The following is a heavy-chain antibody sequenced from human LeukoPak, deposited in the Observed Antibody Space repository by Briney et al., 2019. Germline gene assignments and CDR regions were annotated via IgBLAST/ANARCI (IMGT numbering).Heavy chain of an antibody. CDR1: GYTFSNYG. V-gene: IGHV1-18*01. D-gene: IGHD3-22*01. CDR3: ARDGGYYYDSSGYLPWFDP. J-gene: IGHJ5*02. Sequence: ASVKVSCKTSGYTFSNYGISWVRQAPGQGLEWMGWITAYNGNTNYAQELQGRVTMTIDTSTSTAYMELRSLRSDDTAVYYCARDGGYYYDSSGYLPWFDPWGQGTLVTVSS. CDR2: ITAYNGNT.